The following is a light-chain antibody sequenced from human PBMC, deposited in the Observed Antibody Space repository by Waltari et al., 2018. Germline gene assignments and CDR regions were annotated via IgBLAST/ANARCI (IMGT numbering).Light chain of an antibody. CDR1: HDITKY. CDR3: QQYDNLPIT. J-gene: IGKJ5*01. V-gene: IGKV1-33*01. Sequence: DIQMTQSPSSLSASVGDRVIITCQASHDITKYLSWYQQKAGKAPNLLIYDSTNLQTGVPSRFSGSGSGKNFTLTISSLQPEDIATYYCQQYDNLPITFGQGTRLDIK. CDR2: DST.